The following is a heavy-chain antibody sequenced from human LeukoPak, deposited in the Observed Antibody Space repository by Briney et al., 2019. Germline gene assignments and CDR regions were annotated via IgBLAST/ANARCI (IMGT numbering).Heavy chain of an antibody. CDR1: GYTFTSYY. Sequence: ASVKVSCKASGYTFTSYYMHWVRQAPGQGLEWMGIINPSGGSTSYAQKFQGRVTMTRDTSTSTVYMELSSLRSEDTAVYYCARIYGDYYYYYYYMDVWGKGTTVTVSS. D-gene: IGHD4-17*01. V-gene: IGHV1-46*01. J-gene: IGHJ6*03. CDR2: INPSGGST. CDR3: ARIYGDYYYYYYYMDV.